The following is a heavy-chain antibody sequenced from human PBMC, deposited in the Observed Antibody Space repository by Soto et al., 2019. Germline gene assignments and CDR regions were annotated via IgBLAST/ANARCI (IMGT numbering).Heavy chain of an antibody. CDR1: GFTFSIYA. D-gene: IGHD3-10*01. J-gene: IGHJ4*02. V-gene: IGHV3-23*01. Sequence: EVQLLESGGGLVQPGESLKLSCAASGFTFSIYAMSWVRQAPGKGLEWVSGFRTSGDGGTTYYADSVKGRFTISRDNSKNMLFLQMNSLRAEDTAIYYCAKKVNSGPGSQYFDYWGQGTLVTVSS. CDR2: FRTSGDGGTT. CDR3: AKKVNSGPGSQYFDY.